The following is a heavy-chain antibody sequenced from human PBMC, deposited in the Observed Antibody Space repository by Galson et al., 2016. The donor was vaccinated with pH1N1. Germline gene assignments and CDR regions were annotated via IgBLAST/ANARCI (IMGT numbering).Heavy chain of an antibody. V-gene: IGHV3-11*04. CDR3: ARDDYESWSGYDAFDI. Sequence: SLRLSCAASGFTFSDHYMTWIRQAPGRGLEWVSYISSSGTKIYYADSVKGRFTISRDNAKNSLYLQMNSLRAEDTAMYYCARDDYESWSGYDAFDIWGQGTMVTVSS. J-gene: IGHJ3*02. D-gene: IGHD3-3*01. CDR2: ISSSGTKI. CDR1: GFTFSDHY.